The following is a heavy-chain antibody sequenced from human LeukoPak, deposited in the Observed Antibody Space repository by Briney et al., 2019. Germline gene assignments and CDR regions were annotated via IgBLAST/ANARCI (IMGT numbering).Heavy chain of an antibody. V-gene: IGHV3-48*02. Sequence: GGSLRLSCAASGFTVSSNYMSWARQAPGRGLKWVSYISSSSRTIYYADSVKGRFTISRDNDKNSLYLQMNSLRDEDTAVYYCARDRYGDYDFDYWGQGTLVTVSS. D-gene: IGHD4-17*01. CDR1: GFTVSSNY. CDR2: ISSSSRTI. J-gene: IGHJ4*02. CDR3: ARDRYGDYDFDY.